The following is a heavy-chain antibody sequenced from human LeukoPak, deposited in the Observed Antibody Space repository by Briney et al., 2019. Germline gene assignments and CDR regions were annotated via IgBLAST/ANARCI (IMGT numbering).Heavy chain of an antibody. CDR1: SYTFTSSG. CDR3: AKDTLHRLDP. Sequence: ASVKVSCKASSYTFTSSGISWVRQVAGQGLEWVGWVSTATGTTNYALNVQDRVTMTRDTSTSTVYMELRSLRSDNTAVYYCAKDTLHRLDPWGQGTLVTVSS. J-gene: IGHJ5*02. CDR2: VSTATGTT. V-gene: IGHV1-18*01.